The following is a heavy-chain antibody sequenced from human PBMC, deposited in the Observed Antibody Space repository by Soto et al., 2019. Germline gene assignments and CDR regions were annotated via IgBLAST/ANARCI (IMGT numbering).Heavy chain of an antibody. Sequence: QVQLVESGGGVVQPGRSLRVSCAASGLTFSSHAMHWVRQAPGKGLEWVAVISHDGTNKYYLDSVKGRFTISRDNSENTLYLQMNSLRVEDTAVYYCESDYKWELIGGTFDYWGQGTLVTVSA. CDR1: GLTFSSHA. V-gene: IGHV3-30*04. CDR3: ESDYKWELIGGTFDY. J-gene: IGHJ4*02. D-gene: IGHD1-26*01. CDR2: ISHDGTNK.